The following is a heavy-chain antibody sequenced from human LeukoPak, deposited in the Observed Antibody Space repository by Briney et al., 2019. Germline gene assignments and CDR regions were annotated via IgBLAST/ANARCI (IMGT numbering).Heavy chain of an antibody. Sequence: GGSLRLSCAASGFTFSSYAMHWVRQAPGKGLEWVAVISYDGSNKYYADSVKARFSISRDNSQNTLYLEMNSLRAEDTAFYYCARGRQGPGYWGQGTLVTVSS. V-gene: IGHV3-30*04. CDR2: ISYDGSNK. CDR3: ARGRQGPGY. J-gene: IGHJ4*02. CDR1: GFTFSSYA.